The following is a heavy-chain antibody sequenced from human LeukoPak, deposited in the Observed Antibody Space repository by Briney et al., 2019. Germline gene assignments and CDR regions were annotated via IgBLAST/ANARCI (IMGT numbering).Heavy chain of an antibody. CDR2: IYPGDSET. CDR3: VRALGYCSSGSCYYYDY. Sequence: GESLQISCQGSGYRFRSYWIGWVRQVPGKGLEWMGIIYPGDSETRYSPSFQGQVTISADKSISTAYLQWSSLKASDTAMYYCVRALGYCSSGSCYYYDYWGQGTLVTVSS. V-gene: IGHV5-51*01. J-gene: IGHJ4*02. D-gene: IGHD2-15*01. CDR1: GYRFRSYW.